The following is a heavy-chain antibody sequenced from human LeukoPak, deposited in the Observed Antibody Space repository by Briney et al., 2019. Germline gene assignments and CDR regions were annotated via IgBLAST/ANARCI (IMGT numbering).Heavy chain of an antibody. D-gene: IGHD3-22*01. CDR2: INRSGST. J-gene: IGHJ4*02. CDR1: GGSFSGYY. Sequence: PSETLSLTCAVYGGSFSGYYWTWIRQPPGKGLEWIGEINRSGSTNYDPSLRSRVTISVDTSNNQFSLKLSSVTAADTAVYYCATSGYDSSGYYSSGYFDYWGQGTLVTVSS. CDR3: ATSGYDSSGYYSSGYFDY. V-gene: IGHV4-34*01.